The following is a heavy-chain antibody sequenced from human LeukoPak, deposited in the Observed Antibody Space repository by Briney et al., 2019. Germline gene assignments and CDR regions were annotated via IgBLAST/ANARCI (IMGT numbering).Heavy chain of an antibody. J-gene: IGHJ4*02. CDR3: AKVGKKYSSSDPIDY. Sequence: PGGSLRLSCAASGFTFSSYGMHWVRQAPGKGLEWVAFIRYDGSNKYYADSVKGRFTISRDNSKNTLYLQMNSLRAEDTAVYYCAKVGKKYSSSDPIDYWGQGTLVTVSS. V-gene: IGHV3-30*02. CDR2: IRYDGSNK. D-gene: IGHD6-6*01. CDR1: GFTFSSYG.